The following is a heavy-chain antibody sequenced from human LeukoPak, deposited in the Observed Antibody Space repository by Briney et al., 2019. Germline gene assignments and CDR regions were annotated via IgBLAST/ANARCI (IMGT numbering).Heavy chain of an antibody. V-gene: IGHV4-34*01. CDR2: INHSGST. CDR1: GGSFSGYY. D-gene: IGHD2-2*02. J-gene: IGHJ4*02. CDR3: ASRYFCSSTSCYTFDY. Sequence: SETLSLTCAVYGGSFSGYYWSWIRQPPGKGLEWIGEINHSGSTSYRSSLKSRVTISIDTSKNQFSLKLNSVTAADTAVYYCASRYFCSSTSCYTFDYWGQGTLVTVSS.